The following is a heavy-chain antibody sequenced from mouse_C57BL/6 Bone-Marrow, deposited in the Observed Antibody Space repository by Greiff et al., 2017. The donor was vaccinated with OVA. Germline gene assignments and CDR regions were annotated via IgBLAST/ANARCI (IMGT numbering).Heavy chain of an antibody. CDR1: GYAFTNYL. Sequence: VQLQQSGAELVRPGTSVKVSCKASGYAFTNYLIEWVKQRPGQGLEWIGVINPGSGGTNSNEKFKGKATLTADKSSSTAYMQLSSLTSEDSAVYFCARGGITTVRDYWGQGTSGTVSS. CDR2: INPGSGGT. J-gene: IGHJ4*01. CDR3: ARGGITTVRDY. V-gene: IGHV1-54*01. D-gene: IGHD1-1*01.